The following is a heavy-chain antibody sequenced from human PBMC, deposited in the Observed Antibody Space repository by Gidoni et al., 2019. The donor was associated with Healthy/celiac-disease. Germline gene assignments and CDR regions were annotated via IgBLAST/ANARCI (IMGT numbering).Heavy chain of an antibody. Sequence: GETIYAEKFQGRVTITADTSTDTAYMELSSLRSEDTAVYYCAREMATNIDYWGQGTLVTVSS. D-gene: IGHD5-12*01. V-gene: IGHV1-69-2*01. CDR2: GET. J-gene: IGHJ4*02. CDR3: AREMATNIDY.